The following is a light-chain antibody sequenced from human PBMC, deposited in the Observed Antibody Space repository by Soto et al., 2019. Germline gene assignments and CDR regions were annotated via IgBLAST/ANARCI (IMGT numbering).Light chain of an antibody. CDR2: RAS. V-gene: IGKV3-15*01. CDR1: QSVSSN. Sequence: EIVMTQSPATLSVSPGERATLSCRASQSVSSNLAWYQQKRGQAPRLLIYRASTRATGIPPRFSGSESGTDFTPTITSLQSEDCAVFYGQHSHNWPPWTFGQGTKVEIK. J-gene: IGKJ1*01. CDR3: QHSHNWPPWT.